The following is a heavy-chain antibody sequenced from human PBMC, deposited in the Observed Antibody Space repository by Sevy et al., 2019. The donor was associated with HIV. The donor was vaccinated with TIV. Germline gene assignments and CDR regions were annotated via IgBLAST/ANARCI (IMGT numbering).Heavy chain of an antibody. J-gene: IGHJ2*01. D-gene: IGHD3-3*01. V-gene: IGHV4-34*01. CDR2: VNHSGST. CDR3: AIGGDGVVPSPIIGLGPWTKYWYFDL. Sequence: SETLSLTCAVSGGSFSGYSWDWIRQPPGKGLEWIGEVNHSGSTNYNPALKSRVTISVDTSKNQFSLKLNFVTAADPDVYYSAIGGDGVVPSPIIGLGPWTKYWYFDLWGRGTLVTVSS. CDR1: GGSFSGYS.